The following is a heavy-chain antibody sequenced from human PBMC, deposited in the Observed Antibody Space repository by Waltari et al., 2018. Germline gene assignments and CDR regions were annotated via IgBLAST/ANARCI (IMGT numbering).Heavy chain of an antibody. J-gene: IGHJ6*04. V-gene: IGHV3-74*01. CDR2: IDNGDESGT. Sequence: EVQLVESGGGLVQPGGSLRLSCEASGLIFSTYWMHWVRQGPGKGLVWVSRIDNGDESGTSYADSVKGRFTISRDNAKNTLYLQMNSLRAEDTGVYYCARDHYYSKDVWGTGTTVTVSS. CDR1: GLIFSTYW. CDR3: ARDHYYSKDV.